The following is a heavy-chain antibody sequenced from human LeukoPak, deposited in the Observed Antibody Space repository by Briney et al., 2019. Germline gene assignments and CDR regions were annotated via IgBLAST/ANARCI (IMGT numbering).Heavy chain of an antibody. CDR3: ARYYDTFWPNLYYYMDV. V-gene: IGHV4-38-2*01. CDR1: GYSISTGYF. D-gene: IGHD3-9*01. J-gene: IGHJ6*03. Sequence: PSETLFLTCAVSGYSISTGYFWGWIRQPPGKGLEWIGSWYHTGITYYNPSLKSRVTISVDMSNNQFSLKLSSVTAADTAVYYCARYYDTFWPNLYYYMDVWGKGTTVTVSS. CDR2: WYHTGIT.